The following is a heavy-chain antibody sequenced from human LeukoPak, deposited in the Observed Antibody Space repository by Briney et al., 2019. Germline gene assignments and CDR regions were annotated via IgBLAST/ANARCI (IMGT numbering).Heavy chain of an antibody. CDR2: IYYSGST. J-gene: IGHJ4*02. CDR1: GGSISSYY. Sequence: PSETLSLTCTVSGGSISSYYWSWIRQPPGKGLEWIGYIYYSGSTNYNPSLKSRVTISVDTSKNQFSLKLSSVTAADTAVYYCARHPAVVAPLYYWGQGTLVTVSS. V-gene: IGHV4-59*01. CDR3: ARHPAVVAPLYY. D-gene: IGHD4-23*01.